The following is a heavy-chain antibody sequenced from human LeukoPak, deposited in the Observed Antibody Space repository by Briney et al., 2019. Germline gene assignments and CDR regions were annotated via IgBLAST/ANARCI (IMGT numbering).Heavy chain of an antibody. CDR2: ISAYNGNT. V-gene: IGHV1-18*01. CDR1: GYTFTSYG. J-gene: IGHJ3*02. Sequence: GASVKVSCKASGYTFTSYGISWVRQAPGQGLEWMGWISAYNGNTNYAQKLQGRVTMTTDTSTSTAYMELRSLRSDDTAVYYCAREGHRYDFWSGRMGAFDIWGQGTMVTVSS. D-gene: IGHD3-3*01. CDR3: AREGHRYDFWSGRMGAFDI.